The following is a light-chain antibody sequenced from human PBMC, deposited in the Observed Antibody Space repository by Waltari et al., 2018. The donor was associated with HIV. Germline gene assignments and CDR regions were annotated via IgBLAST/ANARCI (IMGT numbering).Light chain of an antibody. CDR1: SGSIGSNY. J-gene: IGLJ3*02. V-gene: IGLV6-57*01. Sequence: NFMLTQPHSVSGSAGKTVTISCTRDSGSIGSNYVQWFQQRPGSSPRTLIFEDNQRPSGASDRFSASIDSSSNSASLTISGLKTEDEVHYYCQSYDTKTHWVFGGGSKLTVL. CDR2: EDN. CDR3: QSYDTKTHWV.